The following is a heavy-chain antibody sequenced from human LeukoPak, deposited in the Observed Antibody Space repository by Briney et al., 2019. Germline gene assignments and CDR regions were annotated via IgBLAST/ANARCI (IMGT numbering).Heavy chain of an antibody. Sequence: SETLSLTCTVSGYSISSGYYWGCIRQPPGKGLEWIGSIYHSGSTYYNPSLKSRITISVDTSKNQFSLKMSSVTAADTAFYYCARDGGGYSSSWYNWFDPWGQGTLVTVSS. CDR2: IYHSGST. V-gene: IGHV4-38-2*02. D-gene: IGHD6-13*01. J-gene: IGHJ5*02. CDR1: GYSISSGYY. CDR3: ARDGGGYSSSWYNWFDP.